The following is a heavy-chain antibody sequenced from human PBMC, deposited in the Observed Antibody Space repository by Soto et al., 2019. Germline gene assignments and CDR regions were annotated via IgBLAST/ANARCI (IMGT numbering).Heavy chain of an antibody. CDR2: IYYSGST. J-gene: IGHJ5*02. D-gene: IGHD6-13*01. CDR1: GGSISSGSSY. V-gene: IGHV4-39*07. CDR3: AKGGSSKFDP. Sequence: PSETLSLTCTVSGGSISSGSSYWGWIRQPPGKGLDWIGSIYYSGSTYYNPSLKSRVTISVDTSKNHFSLKLSSVTAADTAVYYCAKGGSSKFDPWGQGTQVTVSS.